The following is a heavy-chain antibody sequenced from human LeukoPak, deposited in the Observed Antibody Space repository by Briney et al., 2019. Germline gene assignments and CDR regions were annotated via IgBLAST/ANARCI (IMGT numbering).Heavy chain of an antibody. D-gene: IGHD3-10*01. Sequence: GGSLRLSCAASGFAFSSSAMHWVRQSPGKGLEWLAILSFDGSQMFYADSVKGRFTLSRDDSKNTLYLQMNSLRAEDTAVYYCAKGPYYGSGSYPFDYWGQGTLVTVSS. CDR3: AKGPYYGSGSYPFDY. CDR1: GFAFSSSA. J-gene: IGHJ4*02. CDR2: LSFDGSQM. V-gene: IGHV3-30*18.